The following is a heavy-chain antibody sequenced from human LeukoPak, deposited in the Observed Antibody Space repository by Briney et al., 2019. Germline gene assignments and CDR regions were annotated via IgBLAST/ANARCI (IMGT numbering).Heavy chain of an antibody. V-gene: IGHV1-46*01. J-gene: IGHJ4*02. CDR2: INPSGGST. CDR3: AREENWNYVY. D-gene: IGHD1-7*01. Sequence: ASVKVSCKASGYTFTSYYMHWVRQAPGQGLEWMGIINPSGGSTSYAQKFQGRVTMTRDMSTSTVYMELSSLRSEDTAVCYCAREENWNYVYWGQGTLVTVSS. CDR1: GYTFTSYY.